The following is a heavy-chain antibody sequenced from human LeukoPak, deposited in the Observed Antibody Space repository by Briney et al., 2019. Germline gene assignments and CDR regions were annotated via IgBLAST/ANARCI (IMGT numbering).Heavy chain of an antibody. Sequence: SETLSLTCTVSGDSFSRNTYSWGWIRQPPGKGLEWIGSIYYTGRTFYNPSLKSRVTISVDTSKNQFSLKLSSVTAADTAVYYCARRGSMGGSFVGAFDIWGQGTMVTVSS. J-gene: IGHJ3*02. D-gene: IGHD1-26*01. V-gene: IGHV4-39*01. CDR1: GDSFSRNTYS. CDR3: ARRGSMGGSFVGAFDI. CDR2: IYYTGRT.